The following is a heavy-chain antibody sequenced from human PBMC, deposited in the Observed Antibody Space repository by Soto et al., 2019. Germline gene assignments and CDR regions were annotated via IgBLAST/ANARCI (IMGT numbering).Heavy chain of an antibody. V-gene: IGHV4-38-2*02. Sequence: SETLSLTCAVSGYSISSGYYWGWIRQPPGKGLEWIGSIYHSGSTYYNPSLKSRVTISVDTSKNQFSLKLSSVTAADTAVYYCARDRGDYYGMDVWGQGTTVTVSS. D-gene: IGHD3-10*01. J-gene: IGHJ6*02. CDR1: GYSISSGYY. CDR2: IYHSGST. CDR3: ARDRGDYYGMDV.